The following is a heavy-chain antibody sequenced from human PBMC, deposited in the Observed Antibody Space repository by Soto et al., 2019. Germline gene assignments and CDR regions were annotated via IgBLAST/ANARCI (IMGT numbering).Heavy chain of an antibody. Sequence: PGESLKISCKGSGYSFTSYWISWVRQMPGKGLEWMGRIDPSESYTNYSPSFQGHVTISADKSISTAYLQWSSLKASDTAMYYCARRPRKYYTAMDAYYGMDVWGQGTTVTVSS. CDR1: GYSFTSYW. D-gene: IGHD5-18*01. J-gene: IGHJ6*02. CDR2: IDPSESYT. CDR3: ARRPRKYYTAMDAYYGMDV. V-gene: IGHV5-10-1*01.